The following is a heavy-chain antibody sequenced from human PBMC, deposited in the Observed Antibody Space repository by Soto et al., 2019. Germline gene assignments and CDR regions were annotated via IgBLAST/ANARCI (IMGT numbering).Heavy chain of an antibody. J-gene: IGHJ4*02. V-gene: IGHV3-23*01. Sequence: EVQLLESGGGLVQPGGSLRLSCAASGFTFSSYAMSWVRQAPGKGLEWVSAISGSGGSTYYADSVKGRFTISRDNSKNTLYLQMNSLRAEDTAVYYCAKGSPYYYGSGSYSGDFDYWGQGTLVTVSS. CDR1: GFTFSSYA. D-gene: IGHD3-10*01. CDR2: ISGSGGST. CDR3: AKGSPYYYGSGSYSGDFDY.